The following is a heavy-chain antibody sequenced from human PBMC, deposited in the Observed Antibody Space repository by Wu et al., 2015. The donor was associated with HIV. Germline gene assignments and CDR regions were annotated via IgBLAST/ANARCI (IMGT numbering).Heavy chain of an antibody. CDR3: ARVWDIVVVPAAKGAFDI. V-gene: IGHV1-69*12. CDR1: GGTFSSYA. CDR2: IIPIFGTA. Sequence: QVQLLQSGAEVKNPGSSVKVSCKASGGTFSSYAISWVRQAPGQGLEWMGGIIPIFGTANYAQKFQGRVTITADESTSTAYMELSSLRSEDTAVYYCARVWDIVVVPAAKGAFDIWGQGTMVTVSS. J-gene: IGHJ3*02. D-gene: IGHD2-2*01.